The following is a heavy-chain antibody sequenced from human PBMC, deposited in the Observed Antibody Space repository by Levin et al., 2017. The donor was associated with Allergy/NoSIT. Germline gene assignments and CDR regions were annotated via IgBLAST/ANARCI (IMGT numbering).Heavy chain of an antibody. CDR3: EREKNHYYGRGFDY. Sequence: SGPTLVKPTQTLTLTCTFSGFSLTTSGMCVSWIRQPPGNALEWLARIDWDDDKYYSTSLKTRLTISRDTSNNQVVLTMTSMDPVDTATYYCEREKNHYYGRGFDYWGQGTPVTVSS. CDR1: GFSLTTSGMC. D-gene: IGHD3-10*01. V-gene: IGHV2-70*11. J-gene: IGHJ4*02. CDR2: IDWDDDK.